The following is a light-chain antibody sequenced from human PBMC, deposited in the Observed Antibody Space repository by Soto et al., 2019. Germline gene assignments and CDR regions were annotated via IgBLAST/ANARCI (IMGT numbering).Light chain of an antibody. CDR2: AAS. J-gene: IGKJ3*01. CDR3: QQLKSSPFT. V-gene: IGKV1-9*01. CDR1: QGISSY. Sequence: IQLTQSPSSLSASVGDRVTIACRASQGISSYLAWYQQKPGKAPQLLIYAASTLQSGVPSRFSGSGSGTDFTLTISSLQPEDFVTYYCQQLKSSPFTFGPGTKVEIK.